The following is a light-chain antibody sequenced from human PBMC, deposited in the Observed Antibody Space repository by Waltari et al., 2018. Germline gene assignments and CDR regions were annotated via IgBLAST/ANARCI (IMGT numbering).Light chain of an antibody. J-gene: IGKJ2*01. CDR1: QIVLHSSNNKHF. V-gene: IGKV4-1*01. CDR3: QQYYSSPYT. Sequence: DIVMTQSPDSLAVSLCVRDTINCKSNQIVLHSSNNKHFLTWYQQKPGQPPKLLIYWASTRESGVPDRFSGSGSGTDFTLTISSLQAEDVAVYYCQQYYSSPYTFGQGTKLEIK. CDR2: WAS.